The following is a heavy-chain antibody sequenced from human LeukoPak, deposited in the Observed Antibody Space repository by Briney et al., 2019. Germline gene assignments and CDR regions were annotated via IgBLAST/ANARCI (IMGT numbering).Heavy chain of an antibody. V-gene: IGHV3-30*02. CDR3: ARFDYWSGFYPLDH. Sequence: PGGSLRLSCAASGFTFSLYGMQWVRQAPGKGQQWVAFIRYDASNEYYVDSVKGRFTISRDNSENTLYLQMNSLRTEDTAVYYCARFDYWSGFYPLDHWGQGTLVTVPS. CDR2: IRYDASNE. CDR1: GFTFSLYG. J-gene: IGHJ4*02. D-gene: IGHD3-3*01.